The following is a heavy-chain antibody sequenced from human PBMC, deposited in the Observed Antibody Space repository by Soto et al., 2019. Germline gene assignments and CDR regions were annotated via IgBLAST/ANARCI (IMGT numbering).Heavy chain of an antibody. CDR2: ISAYNGNT. Sequence: GASVKVSCKASGYTFTSYGISWARQAPGQGLEWMGWISAYNGNTNYAQKLQGRVTMTTDTSTSTAYMELRSLRSDDTAVYYCARDHIVVVTATPFDYWGQGTLVTVSS. CDR1: GYTFTSYG. D-gene: IGHD2-21*02. J-gene: IGHJ4*02. V-gene: IGHV1-18*04. CDR3: ARDHIVVVTATPFDY.